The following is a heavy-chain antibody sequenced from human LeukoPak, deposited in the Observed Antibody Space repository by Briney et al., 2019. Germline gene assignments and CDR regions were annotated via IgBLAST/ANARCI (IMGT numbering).Heavy chain of an antibody. J-gene: IGHJ4*02. CDR1: VFTFNNYA. Sequence: GGSLRLSCAASVFTFNNYAMNWVRQDPREGMEWVSSISGGGETTYYADSAKGRFTISRDNSQNTLYLQMNSLRAEDTAVYYCARDYADYVGYFFFDYWGQGTLVTVSS. V-gene: IGHV3-23*01. CDR2: ISGGGETT. D-gene: IGHD4-17*01. CDR3: ARDYADYVGYFFFDY.